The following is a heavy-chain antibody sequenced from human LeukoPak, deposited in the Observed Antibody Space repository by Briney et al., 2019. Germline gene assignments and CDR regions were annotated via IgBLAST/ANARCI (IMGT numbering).Heavy chain of an antibody. CDR2: IYHSGST. J-gene: IGHJ3*02. D-gene: IGHD2-21*02. Sequence: SETLSLTCAVSGGSISSSNWWSWVRQPPGKGLEWIGEIYHSGSTNYNPSLKSRVTISVDTSKNQFSLKLSSVTAADTAVYYCAREMGGYCGGDCYGASAFDIWGQGTMVTVSS. CDR3: AREMGGYCGGDCYGASAFDI. CDR1: GGSISSSNW. V-gene: IGHV4-4*02.